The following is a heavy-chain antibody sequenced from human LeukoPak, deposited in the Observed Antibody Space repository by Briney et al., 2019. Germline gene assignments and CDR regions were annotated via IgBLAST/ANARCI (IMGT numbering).Heavy chain of an antibody. D-gene: IGHD2-15*01. Sequence: PGGSLRLSCAASGFTLSSYWMSWVRQAPGKGLEWVANIKQDGSEKYYVDSVKGRFTISRDNAKNSLYLQMNSLRAEDTAVYYCARLYCSGGSCYSDWGQGTLVTVSS. J-gene: IGHJ4*02. CDR1: GFTLSSYW. CDR2: IKQDGSEK. V-gene: IGHV3-7*05. CDR3: ARLYCSGGSCYSD.